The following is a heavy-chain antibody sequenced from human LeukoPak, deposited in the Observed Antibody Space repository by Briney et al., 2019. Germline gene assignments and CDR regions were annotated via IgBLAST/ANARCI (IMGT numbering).Heavy chain of an antibody. CDR2: INHSGST. CDR1: GWSFSGYY. V-gene: IGHV4-34*01. Sequence: PSETLSLTCAVYGWSFSGYYWSWIRQPPGKGLEWIGEINHSGSTNYNPSPKSRVTISVDTSKNQFSMKLSSVTAADTAVYYCARGLPLAYYYYYYMDVWGKGTTVTVSS. CDR3: ARGLPLAYYYYYYMDV. J-gene: IGHJ6*03.